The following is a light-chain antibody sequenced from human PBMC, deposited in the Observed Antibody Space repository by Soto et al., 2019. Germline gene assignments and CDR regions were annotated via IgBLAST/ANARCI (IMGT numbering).Light chain of an antibody. CDR1: QSISSY. CDR2: DAS. Sequence: EGSDTLSCRASQSISSYLAWYQQKPGQAPRPLIYDASNMDTGIPSRFSGSGSGTDFTLTIISLQPEDYATYFCQQSYSMPYAFGPGTKVDIK. CDR3: QQSYSMPYA. V-gene: IGKV3-11*01. J-gene: IGKJ2*01.